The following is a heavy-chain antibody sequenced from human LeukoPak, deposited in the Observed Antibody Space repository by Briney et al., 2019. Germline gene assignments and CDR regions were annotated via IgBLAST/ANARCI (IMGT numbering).Heavy chain of an antibody. CDR3: ARATTVTTPADY. CDR1: GGSITSGGYY. V-gene: IGHV4-31*03. J-gene: IGHJ4*02. CDR2: IYYSGST. Sequence: SETLSLTCTVSGGSITSGGYYWSWIRQHPGKGLGWIGYIYYSGSTYYNPSLKSRVTISVDTSKNQFSLRLSSVTAADTAVYYCARATTVTTPADYWGQGTLVTVSS. D-gene: IGHD4-17*01.